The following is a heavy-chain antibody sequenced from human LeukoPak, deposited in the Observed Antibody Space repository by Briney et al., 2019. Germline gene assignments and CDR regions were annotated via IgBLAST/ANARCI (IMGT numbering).Heavy chain of an antibody. CDR2: IKQDGNEK. CDR1: GFTFSRYW. D-gene: IGHD3-10*01. CDR3: AKVAKYYYGPETYYFFEQ. V-gene: IGHV3-7*01. J-gene: IGHJ4*02. Sequence: GSLRLSCAASGFTFSRYWMSWVRQAPGKGLEWVANIKQDGNEKYYVDSVKGRFTISRDNAKNSVYLQMNSLRVEDTAVYYCAKVAKYYYGPETYYFFEQWGQGTPVTASS.